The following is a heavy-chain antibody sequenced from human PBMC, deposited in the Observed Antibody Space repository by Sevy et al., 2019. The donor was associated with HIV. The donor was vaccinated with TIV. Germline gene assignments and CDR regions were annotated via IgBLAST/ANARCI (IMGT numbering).Heavy chain of an antibody. CDR1: GFTFSSYD. Sequence: GGSLRLSCAASGFTFSSYDMHWVRQAPGKGLEWVAVISYDGSNKYYADSVKGRFTISRDNSKNTLYLQMNSLRAEDTAVYYCARGGGCSSTSCYLVYYYYYGMDVWGQGTTVTVSS. J-gene: IGHJ6*02. CDR2: ISYDGSNK. D-gene: IGHD2-2*01. CDR3: ARGGGCSSTSCYLVYYYYYGMDV. V-gene: IGHV3-30-3*01.